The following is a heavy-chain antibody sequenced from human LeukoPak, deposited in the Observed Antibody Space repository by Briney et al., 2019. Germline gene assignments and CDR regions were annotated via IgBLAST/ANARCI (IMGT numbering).Heavy chain of an antibody. CDR2: IKQDGSEK. J-gene: IGHJ4*02. CDR1: GFTFSGYW. V-gene: IGHV3-7*01. Sequence: PGGSLRLSCAASGFTFSGYWMTWVRQAPGKGLEWVANIKQDGSEKYYVDSVKGRFTISRDNAKNSLYLQMNSLRAGDTAVYYCARDHLSRFDFWGQGTLVTVSS. CDR3: ARDHLSRFDF. D-gene: IGHD3-3*02.